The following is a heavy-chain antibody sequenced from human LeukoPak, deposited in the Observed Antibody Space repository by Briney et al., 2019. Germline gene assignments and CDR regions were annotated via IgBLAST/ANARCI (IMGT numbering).Heavy chain of an antibody. J-gene: IGHJ4*02. CDR2: IYHSGST. CDR1: GGSISSGGYS. CDR3: ARDLMGYFDY. V-gene: IGHV4-30-2*01. Sequence: PSQTLSLTCAVSGGSISSGGYSWSWIRQPPGKGLEWIGYIYHSGSTYYNPSLKSRVTISVDRSKNQFSLKLSSVTAADTAVYHCARDLMGYFDYWGQGTLVTVSS.